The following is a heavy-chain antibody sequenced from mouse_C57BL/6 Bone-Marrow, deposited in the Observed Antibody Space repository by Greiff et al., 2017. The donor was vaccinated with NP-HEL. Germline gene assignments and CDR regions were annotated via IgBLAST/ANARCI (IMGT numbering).Heavy chain of an antibody. D-gene: IGHD1-1*01. CDR3: ARPSYGSSYGYFDV. Sequence: EVMLVESGGGLVKPGGSLKLSCAASGFTFSDYGMHWVRQAPEKGLEWVAYISSGSSTIYYAATVKGRFTISRDNAKNTLFLQMTSLRSEDTAMYYCARPSYGSSYGYFDVGGTGTTVTVSS. V-gene: IGHV5-17*01. J-gene: IGHJ1*03. CDR2: ISSGSSTI. CDR1: GFTFSDYG.